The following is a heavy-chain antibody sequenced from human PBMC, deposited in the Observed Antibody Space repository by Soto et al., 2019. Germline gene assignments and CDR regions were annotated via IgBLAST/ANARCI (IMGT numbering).Heavy chain of an antibody. V-gene: IGHV4-59*01. CDR1: GSAFITDY. CDR3: ARVAVAGTRVDY. J-gene: IGHJ4*02. D-gene: IGHD6-19*01. Sequence: SAAVTLTCAFSGSAFITDYWSCIKQPPGKGLEWIGYIYYSGSTNYNPSLKSRVTISVDTSKNQFSLKLSSVTAAGTAVYYCARVAVAGTRVDYWGQGTLVTVSS. CDR2: IYYSGST.